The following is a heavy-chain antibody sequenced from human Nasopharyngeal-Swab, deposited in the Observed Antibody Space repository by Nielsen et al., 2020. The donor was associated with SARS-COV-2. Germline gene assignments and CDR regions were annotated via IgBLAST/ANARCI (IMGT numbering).Heavy chain of an antibody. V-gene: IGHV3-33*01. CDR2: IWYDGSNK. Sequence: GGSLGLSCAASGFTFSSYGMHWVRQAPGKGLEWVAVIWYDGSNKYYADSVKGRFTISRDNSKNTLYLQMNSLRAEDTAVYYCARDGGGIQLWLDEIYYFDYWGQGTLVTVSS. J-gene: IGHJ4*02. CDR1: GFTFSSYG. CDR3: ARDGGGIQLWLDEIYYFDY. D-gene: IGHD5-18*01.